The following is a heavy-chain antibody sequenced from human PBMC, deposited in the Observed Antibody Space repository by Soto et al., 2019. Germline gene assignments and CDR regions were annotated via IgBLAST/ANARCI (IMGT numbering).Heavy chain of an antibody. CDR3: AKDLPGGSYYYYYYGMDV. J-gene: IGHJ6*02. CDR1: GFTFSSYA. Sequence: GGSLRLSCAASGFTFSSYAMSWVRQAPGKGLEWVSAISGSGGSTYYADSVKGRFTISRDNSKNTLYLQMNSLRAEDTAVYYCAKDLPGGSYYYYYYGMDVWGQGTTVTVSS. CDR2: ISGSGGST. D-gene: IGHD3-16*01. V-gene: IGHV3-23*01.